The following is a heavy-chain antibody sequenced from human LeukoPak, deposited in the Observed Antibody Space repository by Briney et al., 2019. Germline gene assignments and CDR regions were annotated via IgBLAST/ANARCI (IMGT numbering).Heavy chain of an antibody. CDR2: ISYDGGNI. V-gene: IGHV3-30*04. J-gene: IGHJ4*02. D-gene: IGHD6-19*01. CDR1: GFSFGDFA. CDR3: ARDPPFRSGWSQNLFDH. Sequence: GGSLRLSCAPSGFSFGDFAMHWVRQAPGKGLEWVALISYDGGNIYYADSVRGRFTISRDNSKNMLFLHMYNLRPEDTAVYYCARDPPFRSGWSQNLFDHWGQGTLVTVSS.